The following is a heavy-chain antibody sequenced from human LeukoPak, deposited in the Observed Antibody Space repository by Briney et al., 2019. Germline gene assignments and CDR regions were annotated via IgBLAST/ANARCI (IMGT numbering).Heavy chain of an antibody. CDR1: GYPFNICA. Sequence: GGPQRLSCAASGYPFNICALHWLRGSPGVRRKYIAHISNNGLTTYCTDFAQIRYPISSDNTKSMLFLQMSNLRPDGTAVYYCVRYGGQQSEYFDHWGQGALVIVSS. J-gene: IGHJ4*02. CDR2: ISNNGLTT. V-gene: IGHV3-64D*06. D-gene: IGHD4-23*01. CDR3: VRYGGQQSEYFDH.